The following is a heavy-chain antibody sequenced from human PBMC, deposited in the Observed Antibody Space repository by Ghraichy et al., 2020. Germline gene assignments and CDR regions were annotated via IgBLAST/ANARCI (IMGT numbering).Heavy chain of an antibody. CDR1: GFTFNNYG. CDR2: ISYDGSNK. Sequence: LSLTCAASGFTFNNYGMHWARQAPGKGLEWVALISYDGSNKYYADSVKGRFSISRDNSKNTLFLQMNSLRPEDTAIYFCARDLYERGVSFSAYWGQGTLVTVSS. V-gene: IGHV3-30*03. D-gene: IGHD2/OR15-2a*01. J-gene: IGHJ4*02. CDR3: ARDLYERGVSFSAY.